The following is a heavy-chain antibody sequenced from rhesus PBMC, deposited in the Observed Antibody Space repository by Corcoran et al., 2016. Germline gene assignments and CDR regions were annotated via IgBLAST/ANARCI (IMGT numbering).Heavy chain of an antibody. CDR1: GYSISSGYG. CDR2: IGGSSGRT. D-gene: IGHD6-25*01. CDR3: AIAGYSGSWMFDY. J-gene: IGHJ4*01. Sequence: QVQLQESGPGLVKPSETLSLTCAVSGYSISSGYGWSWIRQPPGKGLEWIGYIGGSSGRTNYNPSLKSRVTISKDTSKNQFSLKLSSVTAADTAVYYCAIAGYSGSWMFDYWGQGVLVTVSS. V-gene: IGHV4-127*01.